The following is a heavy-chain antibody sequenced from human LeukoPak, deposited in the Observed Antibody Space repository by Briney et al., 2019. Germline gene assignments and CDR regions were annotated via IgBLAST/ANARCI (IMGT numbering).Heavy chain of an antibody. CDR2: IYSGGST. CDR1: GFNVSNSY. CDR3: ARATLDN. V-gene: IGHV3-53*01. J-gene: IGHJ4*02. Sequence: PGGSLRLSCAASGFNVSNSYISWVRQAPGKGLEWVSVIYSGGSTKYADSVKARFTISRDNSKNTVYLQMNSLRADGTAVYYCARATLDNWGQGTLVTVSS.